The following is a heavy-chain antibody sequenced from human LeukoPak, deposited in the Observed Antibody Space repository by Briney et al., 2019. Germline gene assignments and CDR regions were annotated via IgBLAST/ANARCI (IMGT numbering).Heavy chain of an antibody. J-gene: IGHJ5*02. CDR3: ARRSDGPDLFWFDP. D-gene: IGHD5-24*01. V-gene: IGHV4-34*01. Sequence: PSETLSLTCAVYGGSFSGYYWSWIRQPPGKGLEWIGEINHSGSTNYNPSLKSRVTISVDTSKNQFSLKLSSVAAADTAVYYCARRSDGPDLFWFDPWGQGALVTVSS. CDR2: INHSGST. CDR1: GGSFSGYY.